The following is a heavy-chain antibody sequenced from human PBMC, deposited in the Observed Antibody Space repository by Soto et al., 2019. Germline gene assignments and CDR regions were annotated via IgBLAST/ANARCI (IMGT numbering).Heavy chain of an antibody. CDR2: INPSGGIT. Sequence: ASVKVSCKASGYTFSRYYIYWVRHAPGQGLEWMGAINPSGGITTYAQKFQGRVTMTSDTSTRTVYMELSSLRSGDTAGDYCARPIGWASEHYYYVMDVWGQRTPGTVSS. CDR3: ARPIGWASEHYYYVMDV. J-gene: IGHJ6*02. D-gene: IGHD6-19*01. V-gene: IGHV1-46*01. CDR1: GYTFSRYY.